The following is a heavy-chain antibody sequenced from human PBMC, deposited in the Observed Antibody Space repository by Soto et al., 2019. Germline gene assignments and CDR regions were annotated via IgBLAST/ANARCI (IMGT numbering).Heavy chain of an antibody. CDR2: TIPNFGTA. J-gene: IGHJ1*01. CDR1: GGYFSSLS. V-gene: IGHV1-69*01. Sequence: QVQLVPSGAEVKKPGSSVKLSCKASGGYFSSLSISGVRQAPGQGLEGRGGTIPNFGTADYAQNFQGRVTLTAAEKTRTVYMELTSLTSDDAALYYCASGCGPSDSTGYYMYFDVWGQGTLVTVSS. D-gene: IGHD3-9*01. CDR3: ASGCGPSDSTGYYMYFDV.